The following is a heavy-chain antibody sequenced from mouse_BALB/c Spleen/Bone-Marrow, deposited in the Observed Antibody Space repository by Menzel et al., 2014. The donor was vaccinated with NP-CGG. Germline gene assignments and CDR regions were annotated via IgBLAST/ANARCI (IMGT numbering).Heavy chain of an antibody. CDR2: IWSGGGT. D-gene: IGHD2-14*01. V-gene: IGHV2-4-1*01. CDR3: ARKDYMYDYFDY. Sequence: VQLVESGPGLVQPSQSLSITCTVSGFSLTSYDVHWVRQSPGKGLEWLGGIWSGGGTDYDAAFISRLNITKDNSKSQVFFKMNSLQADDTAIYFCARKDYMYDYFDYWGQGTTLTVSS. J-gene: IGHJ2*01. CDR1: GFSLTSYD.